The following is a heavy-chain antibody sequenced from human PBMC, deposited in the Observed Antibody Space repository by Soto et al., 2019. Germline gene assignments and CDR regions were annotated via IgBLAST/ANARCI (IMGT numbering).Heavy chain of an antibody. Sequence: EVQLLESGGDLVQPGRSLRLSCAASGFSFSSYAMSWVRQAPGKGLEWVSTISGSGDIIYYADSVKGRFTISRDNSKNTMYLQMNSLRAEDTAVYYCAKVGTVVTVAYFDYWGQGTMVTVSS. CDR3: AKVGTVVTVAYFDY. D-gene: IGHD2-21*02. CDR1: GFSFSSYA. J-gene: IGHJ4*02. V-gene: IGHV3-23*01. CDR2: ISGSGDII.